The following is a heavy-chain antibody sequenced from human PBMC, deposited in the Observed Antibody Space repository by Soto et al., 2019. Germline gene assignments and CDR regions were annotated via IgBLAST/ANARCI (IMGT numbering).Heavy chain of an antibody. CDR1: GYTFTTYG. CDR3: ARFYGSVNFPYDY. J-gene: IGHJ4*02. D-gene: IGHD3-10*01. CDR2: INVYTGNT. Sequence: QVQLVQSGAEIKKPGASVEVSCKASGYTFTTYGITWVRQAPGQGLEWMGWINVYTGNTDYAHKVQGRVTMTTDTHTSTVYMELRSLRSDDTAVYYCARFYGSVNFPYDYLGQGTLVTVSS. V-gene: IGHV1-18*01.